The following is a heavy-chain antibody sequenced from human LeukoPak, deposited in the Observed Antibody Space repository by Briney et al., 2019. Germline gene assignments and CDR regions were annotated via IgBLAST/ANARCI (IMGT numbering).Heavy chain of an antibody. J-gene: IGHJ4*02. D-gene: IGHD6-19*01. CDR2: IHTSGST. V-gene: IGHV4-4*07. Sequence: SETLSLTCTVSGGSVSNYHWSWIRQPAGKGLEWIGQIHTSGSTNYNPPLKSRVTMSIDTTEDQVSLTIRSVTAADTAFYYCARRDISSGWSFNYWGQGTLVTVSS. CDR1: GGSVSNYH. CDR3: ARRDISSGWSFNY.